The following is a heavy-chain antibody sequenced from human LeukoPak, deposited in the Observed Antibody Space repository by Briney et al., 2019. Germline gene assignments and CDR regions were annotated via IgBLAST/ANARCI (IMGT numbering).Heavy chain of an antibody. Sequence: SETLSLTCAVYGGSFSGYHWNWLRQSPGKGLEWIGEISHSGSTNYNPSLKSRVTISVDTSKNQFSLKLSSVTAADTAVYYCARATGYGDYGAFDIWGQGTMVTVSS. V-gene: IGHV4-34*01. J-gene: IGHJ3*02. CDR3: ARATGYGDYGAFDI. D-gene: IGHD4-17*01. CDR2: ISHSGST. CDR1: GGSFSGYH.